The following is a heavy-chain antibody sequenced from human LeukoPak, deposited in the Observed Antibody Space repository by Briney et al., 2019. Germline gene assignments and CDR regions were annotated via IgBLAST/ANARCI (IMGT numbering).Heavy chain of an antibody. CDR1: GFTFSSYA. D-gene: IGHD2-2*02. J-gene: IGHJ4*02. CDR2: ISGSGDST. CDR3: AKRYCIRTSCYRGIDY. V-gene: IGHV3-23*01. Sequence: GGSLRLSCAASGFTFSSYAMSWVRQAPGKGLEWVSTISGSGDSTYYADSVKGRFTISRDNSRNTLYLQMNSLRAEDTAVYYCAKRYCIRTSCYRGIDYWGQGTLVTVSS.